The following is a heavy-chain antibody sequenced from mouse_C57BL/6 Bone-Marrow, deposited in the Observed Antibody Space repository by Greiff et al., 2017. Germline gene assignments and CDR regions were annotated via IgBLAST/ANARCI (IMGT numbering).Heavy chain of an antibody. V-gene: IGHV5-6*02. CDR1: GFTFSSYG. D-gene: IGHD2-3*01. CDR3: ARQGSYDGYYGY. J-gene: IGHJ2*01. CDR2: ISSGGSYT. Sequence: EVKLMESGGDLVKPGGSLKLSCAASGFTFSSYGMSWVRQTPDKRLEWVATISSGGSYTYYPDSVKGRFTISRDNAKNTLYLQMSSLKSEDTAMFYGARQGSYDGYYGYGGQGNTLSVSS.